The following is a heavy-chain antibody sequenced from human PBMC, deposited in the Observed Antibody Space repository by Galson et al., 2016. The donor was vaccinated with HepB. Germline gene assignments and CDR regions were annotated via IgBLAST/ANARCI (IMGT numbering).Heavy chain of an antibody. CDR2: IYHDGGT. CDR1: GGSISTDSW. J-gene: IGHJ3*02. V-gene: IGHV4-4*02. CDR3: ARVTCGGGACQDVFAI. D-gene: IGHD2-21*02. Sequence: ETLSLTCAVSGGSISTDSWWHWVRQPPGQGLEWIGGIYHDGGTNYNPSLKSRLSMSVDKSKNQFSLNLSSVTAADAAVYYCARVTCGGGACQDVFAIWGQGIMVTVSS.